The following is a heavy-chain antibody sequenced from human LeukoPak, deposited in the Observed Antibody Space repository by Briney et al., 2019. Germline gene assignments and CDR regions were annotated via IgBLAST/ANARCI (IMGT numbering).Heavy chain of an antibody. Sequence: GGSLRLSCTASGFTFGDYAMNWVRQAPGKGLEWVSSIISSSSSIYYADSVKGRFTISRDNAKNSLFLQMNSLRAEDTAVYYCAKGFYSDVSYWGQGTLVTVSS. V-gene: IGHV3-21*01. CDR3: AKGFYSDVSY. J-gene: IGHJ4*02. CDR2: IISSSSSI. D-gene: IGHD3-16*01. CDR1: GFTFGDYA.